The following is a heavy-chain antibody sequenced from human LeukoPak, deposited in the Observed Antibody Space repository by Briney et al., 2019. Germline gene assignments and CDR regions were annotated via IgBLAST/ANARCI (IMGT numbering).Heavy chain of an antibody. J-gene: IGHJ3*02. CDR3: AREMWVGDAFDI. V-gene: IGHV3-7*03. CDR2: IKEDGTRK. Sequence: GSLRLSFAASGFTFSCHWITLVRQAPGEGLEWVANIKEDGTRKNYVDSVKGRFTISRDNAKNSLYLQMNSLRAEDTAVYYCAREMWVGDAFDIWGQGTMVTVSS. D-gene: IGHD1-26*01. CDR1: GFTFSCHW.